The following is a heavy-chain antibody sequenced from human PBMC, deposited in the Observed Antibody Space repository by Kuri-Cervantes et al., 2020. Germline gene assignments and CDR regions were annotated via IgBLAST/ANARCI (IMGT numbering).Heavy chain of an antibody. D-gene: IGHD1-26*01. V-gene: IGHV4-59*01. CDR1: GAPISNSY. CDR3: ARDSGSFSRNFFNF. Sequence: SETLSLTCTVSGAPISNSYWSWIRQPPGKGLEWIGYISYSGSASYNPSLKSRVTMSVDTSKNQFSLKLSSVTAADTAFYFCARDSGSFSRNFFNFWGQGTLVTVSS. J-gene: IGHJ4*02. CDR2: ISYSGSA.